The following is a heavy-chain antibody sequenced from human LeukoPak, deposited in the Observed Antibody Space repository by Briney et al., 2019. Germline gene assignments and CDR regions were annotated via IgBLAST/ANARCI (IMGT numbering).Heavy chain of an antibody. D-gene: IGHD3-22*01. CDR3: ARDHHYDSSGRGFDY. CDR1: GFTVSSNY. J-gene: IGHJ4*02. V-gene: IGHV3-66*01. Sequence: GGSLRLSCAASGFTVSSNYMSWVRQAPGKGLEWVSVIYSGGSTYYADPVKGRFTISRDNSKNTLYLQMNSLRAEDTAVYYCARDHHYDSSGRGFDYWGQGTLVTVSS. CDR2: IYSGGST.